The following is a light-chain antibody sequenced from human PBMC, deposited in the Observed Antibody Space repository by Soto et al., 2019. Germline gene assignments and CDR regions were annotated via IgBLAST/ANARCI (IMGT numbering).Light chain of an antibody. CDR3: QQTGRT. V-gene: IGKV3-20*01. Sequence: EIVLTQSPGTLSLSPGETATLSCRASESVASNYLAWYQQKPGQAPRLLVYGASTRATGIPDRFSGSGSGPDFTLSITRLQPEDCAVYYCQQTGRTFGPGTKLEIK. J-gene: IGKJ2*01. CDR1: ESVASNY. CDR2: GAS.